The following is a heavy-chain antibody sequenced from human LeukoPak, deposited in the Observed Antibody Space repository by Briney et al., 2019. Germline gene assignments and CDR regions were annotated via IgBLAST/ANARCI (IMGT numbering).Heavy chain of an antibody. V-gene: IGHV4-34*01. Sequence: SETLSLTCAVYGGSFSGYYWSWIRQPPGKGLEWIGEINHSGSTNYNPSLKSRVTVSVDTSKNQFSLKMNSVTAADTAVYYCARGQWFRAFWSRGTPVTVSS. CDR2: INHSGST. CDR1: GGSFSGYY. D-gene: IGHD3-10*01. CDR3: ARGQWFRAF. J-gene: IGHJ4*02.